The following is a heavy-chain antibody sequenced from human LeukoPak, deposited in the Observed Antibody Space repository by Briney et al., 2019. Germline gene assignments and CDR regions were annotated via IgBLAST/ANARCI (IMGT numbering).Heavy chain of an antibody. V-gene: IGHV4-61*01. D-gene: IGHD6-13*01. CDR3: ARDLEAAAGTSYYYYGMDV. J-gene: IGHJ6*02. CDR1: GGSVSSGSYY. Sequence: SETLSLTCTVSGGSVSSGSYYWSWIRQPPGTGLEWIGYIYYSGSTNYNPSLKSRVTISVDTSKNQFSLKLGSVTAADTAVYYCARDLEAAAGTSYYYYGMDVWGQGTTVTVSS. CDR2: IYYSGST.